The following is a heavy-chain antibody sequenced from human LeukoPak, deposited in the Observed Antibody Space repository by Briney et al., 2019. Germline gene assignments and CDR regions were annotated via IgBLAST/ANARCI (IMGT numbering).Heavy chain of an antibody. CDR1: GYTFPDYY. D-gene: IGHD1-1*01. CDR2: INPKTGST. J-gene: IGHJ3*02. Sequence: ASVQVSCNASGYTFPDYYIHWVRQAPGQGLEWMGWINPKTGSTNYPQKFQGRVTMTRDTSISTVDMELSRLRSDDTAVYFFARDLDDAFDIWGQGTVVTVSS. V-gene: IGHV1-2*02. CDR3: ARDLDDAFDI.